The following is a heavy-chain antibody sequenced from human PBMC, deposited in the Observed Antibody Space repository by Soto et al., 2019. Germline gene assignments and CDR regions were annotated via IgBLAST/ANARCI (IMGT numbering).Heavy chain of an antibody. D-gene: IGHD1-26*01. CDR1: GETFSRSA. J-gene: IGHJ4*02. V-gene: IGHV1-3*01. CDR2: IHASNGNT. Sequence: QVQLVQSGAEVKKPGASVKVSCKTSGETFSRSAIHWVRQVPGQRPEWMGWIHASNGNTKYSQKFQDRLTVTKDNSASTAYMELNSLRSEDTGIYHCARDGPGWDFDHWGQGTLVTVSS. CDR3: ARDGPGWDFDH.